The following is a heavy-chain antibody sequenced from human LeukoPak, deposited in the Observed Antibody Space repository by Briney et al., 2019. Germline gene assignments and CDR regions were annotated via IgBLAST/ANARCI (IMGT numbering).Heavy chain of an antibody. D-gene: IGHD3-22*01. CDR1: RFTFSNYW. V-gene: IGHV3-11*01. CDR2: ISDTGNTK. Sequence: GGSLRLSCAASRFTFSNYWMSWVRQAPGKGLEWVSYISDTGNTKYYADSVKGRFTISRDNTKSSLSLQMNSLTAEDTAFYYCARGGSNGYNWFDPWGQGTLVTVSS. J-gene: IGHJ5*02. CDR3: ARGGSNGYNWFDP.